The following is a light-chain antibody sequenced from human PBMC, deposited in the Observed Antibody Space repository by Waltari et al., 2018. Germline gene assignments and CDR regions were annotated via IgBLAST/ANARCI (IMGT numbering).Light chain of an antibody. CDR1: LSIRSF. J-gene: IGKJ1*01. V-gene: IGKV1-39*01. CDR3: QQSRDTPRT. Sequence: DIRLTLSPSSLSASAGDRVTITCRASLSIRSFLNWYQQKPGKAPKLLIYDTFELESGVPPRFSGSGSGTDFTLTINSLQPDDFATYYCQQSRDTPRTFGQGTRVEIK. CDR2: DTF.